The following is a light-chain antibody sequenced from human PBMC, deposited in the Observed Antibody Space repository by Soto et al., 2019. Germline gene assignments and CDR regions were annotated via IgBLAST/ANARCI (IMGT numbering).Light chain of an antibody. CDR3: PSYDSSLSGVI. CDR1: SSNIGAGFD. Sequence: QSVLTQPHSVSGAPGQRVAISCTGSSSNIGAGFDVHWYQQLPGTAPKLLIYANTNRPSGVPDRFSGSKSGTSASLAITGLQAEYDADYYFPSYDSSLSGVIFGGGTKLTVL. V-gene: IGLV1-40*01. J-gene: IGLJ2*01. CDR2: ANT.